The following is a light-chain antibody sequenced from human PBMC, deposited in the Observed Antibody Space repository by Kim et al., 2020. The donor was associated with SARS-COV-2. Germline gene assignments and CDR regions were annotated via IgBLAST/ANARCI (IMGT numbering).Light chain of an antibody. J-gene: IGKJ1*01. CDR2: DTS. Sequence: LSPGESATLSCRASQTVSSSLAWYQQKPGQAPRLFIYDTSERATGIPTRFSGSGSGTDFTHTISSLEPEDFAVYYCQQRSNWRWTFGQGTKVDIK. V-gene: IGKV3-11*01. CDR1: QTVSSS. CDR3: QQRSNWRWT.